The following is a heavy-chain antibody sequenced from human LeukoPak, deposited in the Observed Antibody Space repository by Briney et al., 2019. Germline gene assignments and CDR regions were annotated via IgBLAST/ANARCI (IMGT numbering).Heavy chain of an antibody. CDR3: ARGYHYDSSGYPLDY. Sequence: GASVKVSCKASGYTFTSYGISWVRQAPGQGLEWMGWISPNSANRDYAQKVQGRVTMTTDTSTSTAYMELRSLRSDDTAVYYCARGYHYDSSGYPLDYWGQGTLVTVSS. CDR1: GYTFTSYG. V-gene: IGHV1-18*01. J-gene: IGHJ4*02. D-gene: IGHD3-22*01. CDR2: ISPNSANR.